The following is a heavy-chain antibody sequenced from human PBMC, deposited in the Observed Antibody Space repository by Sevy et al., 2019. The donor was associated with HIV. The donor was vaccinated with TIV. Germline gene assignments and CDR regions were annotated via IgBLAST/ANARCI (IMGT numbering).Heavy chain of an antibody. V-gene: IGHV3-23*01. D-gene: IGHD7-27*01. CDR3: AKGPTGET. CDR2: ISSSDDNT. Sequence: GGSLRLSCAASGFTFSTYAMSWVRQAPGKGLEWVSAISSSDDNTYYADSVKGRFTISRDNSRNTLCLQMNSLRAEDTAVYYCAKGPTGETWGQGTRVTVSS. CDR1: GFTFSTYA. J-gene: IGHJ4*02.